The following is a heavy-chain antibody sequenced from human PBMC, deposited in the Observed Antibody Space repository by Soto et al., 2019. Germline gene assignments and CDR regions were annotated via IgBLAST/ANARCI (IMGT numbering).Heavy chain of an antibody. J-gene: IGHJ5*02. CDR2: VYSSGGT. Sequence: SETLSLTCTVSGGSMSSYYWTWVRQPAGKGLEWIGRVYSSGGTHYNPSLKSRVTISLDTSKNQFSLRLLSVTDADTAVYYCARGQRFSDWFDPWGQGTLVTVSS. CDR3: ARGQRFSDWFDP. CDR1: GGSMSSYY. D-gene: IGHD3-3*01. V-gene: IGHV4-4*07.